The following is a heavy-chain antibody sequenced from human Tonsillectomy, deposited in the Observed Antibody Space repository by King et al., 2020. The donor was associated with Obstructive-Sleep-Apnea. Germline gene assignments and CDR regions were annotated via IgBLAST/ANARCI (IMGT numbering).Heavy chain of an antibody. CDR2: ITWNSGSL. J-gene: IGHJ4*02. D-gene: IGHD4-23*01. V-gene: IGHV3-9*01. CDR3: AKDSIEDYGGHSDGMDY. Sequence: VQLVESGGGLVQPGRSLRLSCAASGFTFDDYVMHWVRQAPGKGLEWVSGITWNSGSLGYADSVKGRFTISRDNAKNSLYLQMNSLRAEDTALYYCAKDSIEDYGGHSDGMDYWGQGSLVTVSS. CDR1: GFTFDDYV.